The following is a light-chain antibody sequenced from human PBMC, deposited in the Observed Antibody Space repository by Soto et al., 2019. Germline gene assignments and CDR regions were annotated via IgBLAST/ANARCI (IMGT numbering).Light chain of an antibody. CDR2: GAS. CDR1: QSVSSSY. V-gene: IGKV3-20*01. Sequence: DIVLTQAPGTLSLSPGERANLSCRASQSVSSSYLAWYQQKPGQAPRLLIYGASSRATGIPDRFSGSGSGTDFTLTISRLEPEDFAVYYCQQYGSSPWTFGQGTKVE. J-gene: IGKJ1*01. CDR3: QQYGSSPWT.